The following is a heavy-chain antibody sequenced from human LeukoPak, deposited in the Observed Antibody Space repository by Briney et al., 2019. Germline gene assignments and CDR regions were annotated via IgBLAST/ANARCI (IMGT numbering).Heavy chain of an antibody. CDR1: GYSFTSYW. J-gene: IGHJ4*02. CDR2: IYAADSDT. V-gene: IGHV5-51*01. D-gene: IGHD3-3*01. CDR3: ARHVYDFWSDGFLASRQYSFDY. Sequence: GESLKISGKGSGYSFTSYWIGGVRQMPGKGREWMGIIYAADSDTRYSPSFQGQVTISADKSISTAYLQWSSLKASDTAMYYCARHVYDFWSDGFLASRQYSFDYWGQGTLVTVSS.